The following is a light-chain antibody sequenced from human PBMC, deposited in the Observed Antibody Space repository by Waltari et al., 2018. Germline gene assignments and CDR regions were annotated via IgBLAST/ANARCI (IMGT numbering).Light chain of an antibody. Sequence: DIHMTQSPSPPSAPIGDTVTITCRTSQAINTWLAWYQQRPGKAPNLLIYKASYLESGVPSRFSGSGSGTEFTLTISSLQPDDFATYFCQQYESYWTFGQGTKVEMK. CDR3: QQYESYWT. CDR1: QAINTW. CDR2: KAS. V-gene: IGKV1-5*03. J-gene: IGKJ1*01.